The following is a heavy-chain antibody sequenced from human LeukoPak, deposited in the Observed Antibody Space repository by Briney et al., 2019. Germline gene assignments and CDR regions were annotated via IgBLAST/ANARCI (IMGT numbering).Heavy chain of an antibody. CDR3: ARDQDGSGNSHLDY. CDR2: ISSGTINHS. V-gene: IGHV3-11*06. J-gene: IGHJ4*02. CDR1: GFVFGDYY. D-gene: IGHD3-10*01. Sequence: PGGSLRLSCKASGFVFGDYYMNWIRQAPGKGLECLSYISSGTINHSNYADSVKGRFTISRDNARNSLYLQVNSLRVEDTAVYYCARDQDGSGNSHLDYWGQGTLVTVSS.